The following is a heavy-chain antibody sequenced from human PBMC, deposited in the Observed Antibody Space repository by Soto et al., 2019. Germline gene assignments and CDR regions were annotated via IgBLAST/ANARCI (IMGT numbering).Heavy chain of an antibody. J-gene: IGHJ5*02. CDR3: ASVGSDYDNSGYYLP. CDR1: GGSVSISNW. Sequence: PSETLSLTCIVSGGSVSISNWGSWFRQPPGKGLEWIGEIYHSGSTTYNPSLKSRATISVDKSENQFSLRLKSVTAADTAVYYCASVGSDYDNSGYYLPWGPGTLVTVSS. CDR2: IYHSGST. V-gene: IGHV4-4*02. D-gene: IGHD3-22*01.